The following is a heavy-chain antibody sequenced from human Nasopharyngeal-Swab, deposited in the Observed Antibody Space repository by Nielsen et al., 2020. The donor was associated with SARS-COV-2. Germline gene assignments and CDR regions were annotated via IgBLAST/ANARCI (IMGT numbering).Heavy chain of an antibody. Sequence: ASVKVSCKASGYTFTNYAITWVRQVPGQGLEWMGWISAHNGNTKYAPRLQGRVTMTTDTSTNTAYMELRSLRSDDMAVYYCATSLHIINTSHTFDYWGQGTLVTVSS. CDR1: GYTFTNYA. CDR3: ATSLHIINTSHTFDY. CDR2: ISAHNGNT. D-gene: IGHD1-14*01. V-gene: IGHV1-18*03. J-gene: IGHJ4*02.